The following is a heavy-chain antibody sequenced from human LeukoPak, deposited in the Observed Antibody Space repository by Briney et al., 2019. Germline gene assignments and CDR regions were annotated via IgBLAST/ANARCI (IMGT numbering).Heavy chain of an antibody. D-gene: IGHD6-13*01. V-gene: IGHV1-2*02. CDR1: GYTFTDYH. CDR2: INHNSGGT. CDR3: ARHDPAAGTGPQKSDRWNWFDP. Sequence: AAVKVTCKSSGYTFTDYHMHGVRQAPGQGLEWMGWINHNSGGTSYAQKFQGRVTMTRDTSISTTYMELSRLRSDDTAVYYWARHDPAAGTGPQKSDRWNWFDPWGQGTLVTVSS. J-gene: IGHJ5*02.